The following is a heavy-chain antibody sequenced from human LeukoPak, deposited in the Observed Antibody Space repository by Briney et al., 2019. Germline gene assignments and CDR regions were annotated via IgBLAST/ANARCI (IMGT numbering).Heavy chain of an antibody. V-gene: IGHV1-18*01. J-gene: IGHJ3*02. Sequence: ASVKVSCKASGYTFTSYGISWVRQAPGQGLEWLGWISAYNGHTNYAQKFQGRVTMTTDTSTSTAYMELRSLRSDDTAVYYCARGGRWELPRPYAFDIWGQGTTVTVSS. CDR2: ISAYNGHT. D-gene: IGHD1-26*01. CDR1: GYTFTSYG. CDR3: ARGGRWELPRPYAFDI.